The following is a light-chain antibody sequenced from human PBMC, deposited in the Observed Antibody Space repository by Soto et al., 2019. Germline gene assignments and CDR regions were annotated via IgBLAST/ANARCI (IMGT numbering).Light chain of an antibody. J-gene: IGLJ2*01. CDR1: SGHSSYA. CDR3: QTWGTGIRVV. V-gene: IGLV4-69*01. Sequence: QSVLTQSPSASASLGASVKLTCTLSSGHSSYAIAWHQQQPEKGPRYLMKLSSDGSHSKGDGIPDRFSGSSSGAERYLTISSLQSEDEADYYCQTWGTGIRVVFGGGTQLTVL. CDR2: LSSDGSH.